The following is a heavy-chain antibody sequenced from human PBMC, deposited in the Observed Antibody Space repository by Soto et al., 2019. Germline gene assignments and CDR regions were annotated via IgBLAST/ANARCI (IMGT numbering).Heavy chain of an antibody. CDR2: IWYDGSNK. Sequence: GGSLRLSCAASGFTFSSYGMHWVRQAPGKGLEWVAVIWYDGSNKYYADSVKGRFTISRDNSKNTLYLQMNSLRAEDTAVYYCARESTIFGVVTKKPHGMDVWGQGTTVTVSS. CDR3: ARESTIFGVVTKKPHGMDV. J-gene: IGHJ6*02. V-gene: IGHV3-33*01. D-gene: IGHD3-3*01. CDR1: GFTFSSYG.